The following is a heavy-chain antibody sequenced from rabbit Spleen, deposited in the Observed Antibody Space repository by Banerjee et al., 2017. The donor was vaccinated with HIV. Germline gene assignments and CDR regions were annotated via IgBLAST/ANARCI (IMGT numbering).Heavy chain of an antibody. CDR1: GFSFNSGYD. CDR2: IYAGSSGST. D-gene: IGHD8-1*01. Sequence: QSLEESGGGLVKPGASLTLTCKASGFSFNSGYDMCWVRQAPGKGLEWIACIYAGSSGSTYSATWAKGRFTISKTSSTTVTLQMTSLTAVDTATYFCARDTGTSFSTYGMDLWGPGTLVTVS. CDR3: ARDTGTSFSTYGMDL. V-gene: IGHV1S40*01. J-gene: IGHJ6*01.